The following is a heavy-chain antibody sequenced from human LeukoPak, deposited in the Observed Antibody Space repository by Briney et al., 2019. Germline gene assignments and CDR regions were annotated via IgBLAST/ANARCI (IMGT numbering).Heavy chain of an antibody. CDR3: ARQYYGDYRRGNWFDP. CDR2: IYYSGST. CDR1: GGSISSYY. Sequence: SETLSLTCTVSGGSISSYYWSWIRQPPGKGLEWIGYIYYSGSTNYNPSLKSRVTISVDTSKNQFSLRLSSVTAADTAVYYCARQYYGDYRRGNWFDPWGQGTLVTVSS. J-gene: IGHJ5*02. V-gene: IGHV4-59*01. D-gene: IGHD4-17*01.